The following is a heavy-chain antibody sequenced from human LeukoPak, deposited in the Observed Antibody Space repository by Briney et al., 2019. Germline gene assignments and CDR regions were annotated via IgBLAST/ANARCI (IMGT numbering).Heavy chain of an antibody. CDR2: IYYSGST. CDR1: GGSISSYY. D-gene: IGHD5-24*01. CDR3: ARWGDGYNYIDY. Sequence: SETLSLTCTVSGGSISSYYWSWIRQPPGKGLEWIGYIYYSGSTNYNPSLKSRVTVSVDTSKNQFSLKLSSVTAADTAVYYCARWGDGYNYIDYWGQGTLVTVSS. V-gene: IGHV4-59*01. J-gene: IGHJ4*02.